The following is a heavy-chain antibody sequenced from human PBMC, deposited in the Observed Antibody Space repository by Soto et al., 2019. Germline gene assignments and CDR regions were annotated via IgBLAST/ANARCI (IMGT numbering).Heavy chain of an antibody. CDR2: IYSGGST. Sequence: GESLKISCAASGFTVSSNYMSWVRQAPGKGLEWVSVIYSGGSTYYADSVKGRFTISRDNSKNTLYLQMNSLRAEDTAVYYCARDNSAYDAFDIWGQGTMVTVSS. D-gene: IGHD1-20*01. CDR1: GFTVSSNY. V-gene: IGHV3-66*01. CDR3: ARDNSAYDAFDI. J-gene: IGHJ3*02.